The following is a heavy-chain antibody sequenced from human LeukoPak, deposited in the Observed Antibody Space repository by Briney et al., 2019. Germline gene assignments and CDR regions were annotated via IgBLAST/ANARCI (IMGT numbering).Heavy chain of an antibody. CDR3: ARAKTLEPSPSNAFDI. J-gene: IGHJ3*02. Sequence: ASVKVSCQTSGYSFTSYGYRWVRQAPGQGLEWMGWISAYNGNTKYAQKFQGRVTMTTVTSTSTAYMELRSLTLDDTALYYCARAKTLEPSPSNAFDIWGQGTMVTVSS. V-gene: IGHV1-18*01. CDR1: GYSFTSYG. D-gene: IGHD1-1*01. CDR2: ISAYNGNT.